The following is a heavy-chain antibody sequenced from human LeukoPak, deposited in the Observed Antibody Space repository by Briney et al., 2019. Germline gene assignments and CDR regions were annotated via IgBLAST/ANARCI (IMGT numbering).Heavy chain of an antibody. CDR3: ARRILWFGELAIDY. D-gene: IGHD3-10*01. Sequence: SETLSLTCAVSGGSFSGYYWSWIRQPPGKGLEWIGEINHSGSTNYNPSLKSRVTISVDTSKNQFSLKLSSVTAADTAVYYCARRILWFGELAIDYWGQGTLVTVSS. CDR1: GGSFSGYY. V-gene: IGHV4-34*01. CDR2: INHSGST. J-gene: IGHJ4*02.